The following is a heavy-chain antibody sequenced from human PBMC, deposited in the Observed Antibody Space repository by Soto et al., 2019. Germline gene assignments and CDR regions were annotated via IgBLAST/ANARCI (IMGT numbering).Heavy chain of an antibody. CDR2: IGTAGDT. CDR1: GFTFSSYD. CDR3: ARGHRTRPYSPDAFDI. V-gene: IGHV3-13*04. J-gene: IGHJ3*02. Sequence: EVQLVESGGGLVQPGGSLRLSCAASGFTFSSYDMHWVRQATGKGLEWVSAIGTAGDTYYPGSVKGRFTISRENAKNSLYLQMKSLRAGDTAVYYCARGHRTRPYSPDAFDIWGQGTMVTVSS. D-gene: IGHD6-13*01.